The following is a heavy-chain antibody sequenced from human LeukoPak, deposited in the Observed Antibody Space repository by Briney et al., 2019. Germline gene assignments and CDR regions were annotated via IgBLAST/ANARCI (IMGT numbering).Heavy chain of an antibody. J-gene: IGHJ3*01. D-gene: IGHD6-25*01. V-gene: IGHV3-30*02. CDR2: IRSDGSNK. CDR3: AKKIAAD. Sequence: GGSLGLSCAASGFTFSSYGMHWVRQAPGKGLEWSSFIRSDGSNKYYADSVKGRLTISRDNSMNTLYLQMNSLRAEDTAVYYCAKKIAADWGQGTMVTVSS. CDR1: GFTFSSYG.